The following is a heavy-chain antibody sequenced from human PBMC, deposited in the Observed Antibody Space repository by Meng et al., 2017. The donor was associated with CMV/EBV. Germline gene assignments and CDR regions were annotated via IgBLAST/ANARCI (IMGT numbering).Heavy chain of an antibody. CDR1: GFTFSNAR. J-gene: IGHJ4*02. D-gene: IGHD3-3*01. CDR3: TTAAYYDFWSGYYLNSFDY. CDR2: IKSKTDGGTT. V-gene: IGHV3-15*01. Sequence: GGSLRLSCAASGFTFSNARMSWVRQAPGKGLEWVGRIKSKTDGGTTDYAAPVKGRFTISRDDSKNTLYLQMNSLKTEDTAVYYCTTAAYYDFWSGYYLNSFDYWGQGTLVTVSS.